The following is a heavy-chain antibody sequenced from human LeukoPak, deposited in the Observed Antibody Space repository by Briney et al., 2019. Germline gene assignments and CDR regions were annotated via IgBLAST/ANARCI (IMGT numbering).Heavy chain of an antibody. CDR1: GFTFSDYY. D-gene: IGHD3-10*01. CDR3: AKAPRITMVRGVDTTFDY. J-gene: IGHJ4*02. Sequence: PGGSLRLSCAASGFTFSDYYMSWIRQAPGKGLEWVSYIRSSGSTIYYADSVKGRFTISRDNSKNTLYLQMNSLRAEDTAVYYCAKAPRITMVRGVDTTFDYWGQGTLVTVSS. CDR2: IRSSGSTI. V-gene: IGHV3-11*01.